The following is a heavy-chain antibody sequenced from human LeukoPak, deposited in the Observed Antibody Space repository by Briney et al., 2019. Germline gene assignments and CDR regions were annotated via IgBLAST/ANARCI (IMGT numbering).Heavy chain of an antibody. CDR3: ARGSPFDP. CDR2: INASDGRT. Sequence: ASVKVSCKASGYTFTSYYMHWVRQAPGQGLEWMGIINASDGRTSYAQKFQGRVTMTRDMSTSTVYMELSSLRSDDTAVYYCARGSPFDPWGQGTLVTVSS. V-gene: IGHV1-46*01. CDR1: GYTFTSYY. J-gene: IGHJ5*02.